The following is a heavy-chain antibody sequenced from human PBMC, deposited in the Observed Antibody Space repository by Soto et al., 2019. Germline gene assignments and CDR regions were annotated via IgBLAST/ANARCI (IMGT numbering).Heavy chain of an antibody. CDR3: ERVRGALEWLSQNWFDP. Sequence: SETLSLTFTVSGGSISSYYWSWIRQPAGKGLEWIGRIYTSGSTKYNPSLKSRVTMSVDTSKNQFSLKLSSVTAADTAVYYCERVRGALEWLSQNWFDPWGQGTLVTSPQ. V-gene: IGHV4-4*07. CDR2: IYTSGST. J-gene: IGHJ5*02. D-gene: IGHD3-3*01. CDR1: GGSISSYY.